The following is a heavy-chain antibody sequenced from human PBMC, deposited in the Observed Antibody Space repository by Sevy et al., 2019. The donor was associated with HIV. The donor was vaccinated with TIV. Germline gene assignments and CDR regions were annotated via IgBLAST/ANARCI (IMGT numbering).Heavy chain of an antibody. CDR1: GFTFSSYS. V-gene: IGHV3-21*01. CDR2: ISSSSSYI. D-gene: IGHD2-2*01. J-gene: IGHJ4*02. CDR3: ARDRHCSSTSCYVPDAYDY. Sequence: GGSLRLSCAASGFTFSSYSMNWVRQAPGKGLEWVSSISSSSSYIYYADSVKGRFTISRDNAKNSLYLQMNSLRAEDTAVYYCARDRHCSSTSCYVPDAYDYWGQGTLVTVSS.